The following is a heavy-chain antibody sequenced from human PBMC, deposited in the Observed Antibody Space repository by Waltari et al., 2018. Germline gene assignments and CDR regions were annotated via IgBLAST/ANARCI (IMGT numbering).Heavy chain of an antibody. CDR1: GYTFSNYA. CDR2: INAANTNT. CDR3: ARERSSGNQDSWFDP. J-gene: IGHJ5*02. D-gene: IGHD1-26*01. V-gene: IGHV1-3*01. Sequence: QAHLVQSGAEVKKPGASVKVSCKASGYTFSNYAMHWVRQAPGQGLEWMGWINAANTNTRYSKKLEGRFTITRDTSANTVYMELSSLRSEDTAVYFCARERSSGNQDSWFDPWGQGTLVTVSS.